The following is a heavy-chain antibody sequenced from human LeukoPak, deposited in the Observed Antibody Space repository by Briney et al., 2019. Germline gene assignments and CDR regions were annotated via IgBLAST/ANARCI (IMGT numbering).Heavy chain of an antibody. D-gene: IGHD6-13*01. CDR3: ARRVHSSSWSSYFDY. V-gene: IGHV4-61*08. CDR1: GGSISSGGYY. J-gene: IGHJ4*02. CDR2: IHYSGST. Sequence: SETLSLTCTVSGGSISSGGYYWSWIRQPPGRGLEWIGSIHYSGSTSYNPSLRSRVTISVDKSKNQFFLKLSSVTVTDTAVYYCARRVHSSSWSSYFDYWGQETLVTVSS.